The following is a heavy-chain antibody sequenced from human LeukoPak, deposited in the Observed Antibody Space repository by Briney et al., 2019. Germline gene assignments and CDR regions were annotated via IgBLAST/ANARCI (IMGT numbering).Heavy chain of an antibody. Sequence: GGSLRLSCAASGFTFSSYAMHWVRQAPGKGLEWVAVISYDGSNKYYADSVKGRFTISRDNSKNTLYLQMNSLRAEDTAVYYCAKDEDYGDPRYFDLWGRGTLVTVSS. J-gene: IGHJ2*01. CDR1: GFTFSSYA. CDR2: ISYDGSNK. V-gene: IGHV3-30-3*01. D-gene: IGHD4-17*01. CDR3: AKDEDYGDPRYFDL.